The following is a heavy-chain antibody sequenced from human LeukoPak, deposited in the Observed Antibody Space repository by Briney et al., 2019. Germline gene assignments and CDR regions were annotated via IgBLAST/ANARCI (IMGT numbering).Heavy chain of an antibody. CDR1: GYNFAHDW. D-gene: IGHD6-19*01. Sequence: GESLKISCKGSGYNFAHDWIGWVRQMPGRGLEWMGIIYPGDSDTRYSPSFQGQVTISADKSISTAYLQWSSLKASDTAMYYCARDPYNSGWYDYWGQGTLVTVSS. V-gene: IGHV5-51*01. CDR2: IYPGDSDT. CDR3: ARDPYNSGWYDY. J-gene: IGHJ4*02.